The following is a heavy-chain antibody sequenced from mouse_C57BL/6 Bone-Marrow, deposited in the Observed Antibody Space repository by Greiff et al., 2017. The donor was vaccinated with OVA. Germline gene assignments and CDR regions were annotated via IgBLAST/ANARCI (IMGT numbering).Heavy chain of an antibody. V-gene: IGHV1-81*01. CDR3: ARKGITTASYYFDY. J-gene: IGHJ2*01. CDR2: IYPRSGNT. D-gene: IGHD1-2*01. CDR1: GYTFTSYG. Sequence: QVQLQQSGAELARPGASVKLSCKASGYTFTSYGISWVKQRTGQGLEWIGEIYPRSGNTYYNEKFKGKATLTADKSSSTAYMELRSLTSEDSAVYFCARKGITTASYYFDYWGQGTTLTVSS.